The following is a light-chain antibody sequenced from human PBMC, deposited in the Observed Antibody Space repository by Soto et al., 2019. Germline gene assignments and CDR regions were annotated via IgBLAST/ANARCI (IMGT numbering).Light chain of an antibody. V-gene: IGKV3-15*01. J-gene: IGKJ1*01. CDR2: GAS. CDR1: QSVSSN. CDR3: QQYNNWPRT. Sequence: EIVMTQSPATLSVSAGERATISCRASQSVSSNLAWYQQKPGQAPRLLMYGASTRATGIPARFSGSGAGTEFTPTISSLQSEDFAVYYCQQYNNWPRTFGQGTKVDI.